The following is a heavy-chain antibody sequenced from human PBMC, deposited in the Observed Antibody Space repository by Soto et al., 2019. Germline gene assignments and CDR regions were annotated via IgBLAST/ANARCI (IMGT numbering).Heavy chain of an antibody. CDR3: ARGGIH. CDR2: VSGSGTT. V-gene: IGHV3-48*03. D-gene: IGHD6-13*01. Sequence: PGGSLRLSCVASGYTFNSHEMNWIRQTPGKQLEWISSVSGSGTTKYADSVKGRFTISRDNAHKSIYLQMNSLRVEDTGVYYCARGGIHWGQGALVTVSS. J-gene: IGHJ4*02. CDR1: GYTFNSHE.